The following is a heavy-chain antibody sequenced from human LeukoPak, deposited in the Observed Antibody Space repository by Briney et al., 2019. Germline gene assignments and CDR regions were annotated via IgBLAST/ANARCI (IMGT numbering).Heavy chain of an antibody. CDR3: ARGHGSGSYYPAY. CDR2: ISSSSSTI. D-gene: IGHD3-10*01. V-gene: IGHV3-48*01. Sequence: PGGSLRLSCAASGFTFSSYSMNWVRRAPGKGLEWVSYISSSSSTIYYADSVKGRFTISRDNAKNSLYLQMNSLRAEDTAVYYCARGHGSGSYYPAYWGQGTLVTVSS. J-gene: IGHJ4*02. CDR1: GFTFSSYS.